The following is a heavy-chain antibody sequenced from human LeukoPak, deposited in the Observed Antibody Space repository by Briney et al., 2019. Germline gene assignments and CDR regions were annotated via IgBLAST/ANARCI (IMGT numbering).Heavy chain of an antibody. D-gene: IGHD2-21*02. CDR2: ISGSGGST. Sequence: TGGSLRLSCAASGFTFSSYAMSWVRQAPGKGLEWVSTISGSGGSTDYADSVKGRFTLSRDNSKNTPFLQVNSLRADDTAVYYCAKFHSPGRVTHFYWYFDLWGRGTLVTVSS. CDR3: AKFHSPGRVTHFYWYFDL. V-gene: IGHV3-23*01. CDR1: GFTFSSYA. J-gene: IGHJ2*01.